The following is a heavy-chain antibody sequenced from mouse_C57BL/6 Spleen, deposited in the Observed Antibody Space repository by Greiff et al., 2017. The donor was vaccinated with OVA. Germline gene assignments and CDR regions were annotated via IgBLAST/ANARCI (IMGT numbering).Heavy chain of an antibody. CDR1: GYSFTDYN. CDR2: INPNYGTT. Sequence: VQLKESGPELVKPGASVKISCKASGYSFTDYNMNWVKQSTGKSLEWIGVINPNYGTTSYNQKFKGKATLTVDQSSSTAYKKLNSLTSEDAAVDYCARSGYDNYAWFAYWGQGTLVTVSA. CDR3: ARSGYDNYAWFAY. J-gene: IGHJ3*01. V-gene: IGHV1-39*01. D-gene: IGHD3-1*01.